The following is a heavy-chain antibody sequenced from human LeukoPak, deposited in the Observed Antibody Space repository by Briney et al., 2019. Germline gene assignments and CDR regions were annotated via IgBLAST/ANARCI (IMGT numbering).Heavy chain of an antibody. CDR3: ARDLEAVARYAFDI. V-gene: IGHV1-46*01. Sequence: ASVKVSCKTSGYTFTSNYIHWVRQAPGQGLEWMGIITPSGGSTTYAQKFQGRVTMTRDMSTSTVYMELSSLRSEDTAVYYCARDLEAVARYAFDIWGQGTMVTVSS. D-gene: IGHD6-19*01. J-gene: IGHJ3*02. CDR1: GYTFTSNY. CDR2: ITPSGGST.